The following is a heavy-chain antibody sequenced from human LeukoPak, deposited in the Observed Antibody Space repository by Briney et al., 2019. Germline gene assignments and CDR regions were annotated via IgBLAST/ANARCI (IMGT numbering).Heavy chain of an antibody. CDR2: ISYDGSNK. CDR1: GFTFSNYA. J-gene: IGHJ4*02. Sequence: RGSLRLSCAASGFTFSNYALHWVRQAPGKGLEWVAVISYDGSNKFYADSVRGRFTISRDNSKNTLFLQMNSLRPEDTAVYYCARGPDYDILADYFDYWGQGTLVTVSS. CDR3: ARGPDYDILADYFDY. V-gene: IGHV3-30*04. D-gene: IGHD3-9*01.